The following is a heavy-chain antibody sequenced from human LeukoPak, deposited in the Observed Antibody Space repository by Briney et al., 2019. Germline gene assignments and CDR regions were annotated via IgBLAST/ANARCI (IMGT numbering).Heavy chain of an antibody. CDR1: GFTFSSYA. D-gene: IGHD1-1*01. CDR2: ISSNGGST. CDR3: VKSVTTGTGGAFDI. J-gene: IGHJ3*02. V-gene: IGHV3-64D*06. Sequence: GGSLRLSCSSSGFTFSSYAMHWVRQAPGKGLEYVSAISSNGGSTYYADSVKGSFTISRDNSKNTLYLKMSSLRAEDTAVYYCVKSVTTGTGGAFDIWGQGTMVTVSS.